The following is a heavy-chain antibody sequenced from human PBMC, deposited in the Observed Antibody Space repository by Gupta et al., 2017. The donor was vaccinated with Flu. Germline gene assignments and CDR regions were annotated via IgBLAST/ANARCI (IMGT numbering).Heavy chain of an antibody. J-gene: IGHJ5*02. V-gene: IGHV3-74*01. CDR1: GYTLSKHW. D-gene: IGHD2-2*01. CDR2: LNSDGTIR. Sequence: EVQLVGSGGGVVQTGGSLRLSCAASGYTLSKHWMHWVRQATGKGPVWVSRLNSDGTIRTDADSVKGRVTISRDNAKNTRYPQRNSMRAEETALDFCVRDQGSGSCQKCDWFDLWGQGTMVTVSS. CDR3: VRDQGSGSCQKCDWFDL.